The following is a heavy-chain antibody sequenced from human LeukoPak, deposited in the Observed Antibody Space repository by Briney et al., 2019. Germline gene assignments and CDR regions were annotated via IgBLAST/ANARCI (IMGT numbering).Heavy chain of an antibody. CDR3: ARDVATCSSTSCYEVWFDP. CDR2: IIPIFGTA. Sequence: SVKVSCKASGGTFSSYAISWVRQAPGQGLEWMGGIIPIFGTANYAQKFQGRVTITTDESTSTAYMELSSLRSEDTAVYYCARDVATCSSTSCYEVWFDPWGQGTLVTVSS. J-gene: IGHJ5*02. D-gene: IGHD2-2*01. CDR1: GGTFSSYA. V-gene: IGHV1-69*05.